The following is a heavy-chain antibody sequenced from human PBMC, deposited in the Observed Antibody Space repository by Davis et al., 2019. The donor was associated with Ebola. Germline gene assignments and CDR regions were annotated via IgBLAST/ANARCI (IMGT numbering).Heavy chain of an antibody. CDR2: ISAYNGNT. Sequence: ASVTVSCKASSYPFTSYGISWVRQAPGQGLEWTGWISAYNGNTNYAQKLQGRVTMTTDTSRSTAYMELRSLRSDDTAVYYCAREAGATTRIYDSWGQGTLVTVSS. CDR3: AREAGATTRIYDS. CDR1: SYPFTSYG. V-gene: IGHV1-18*01. J-gene: IGHJ5*01. D-gene: IGHD1-26*01.